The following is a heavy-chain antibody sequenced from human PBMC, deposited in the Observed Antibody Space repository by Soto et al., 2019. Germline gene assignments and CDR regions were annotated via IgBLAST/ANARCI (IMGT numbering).Heavy chain of an antibody. CDR2: VNANNGDT. CDR1: GYTFSNYD. Sequence: QVQLVQSGAELKKPGASVKVSCKASGYTFSNYDMNWVRQATGQGPEWIGWVNANNGDTGYAQKFQGRVTLTTDISTTTAYMALTRLRSEDRAIYYCAKVSRKGSAIDFDYWGQGTLITVSS. CDR3: AKVSRKGSAIDFDY. J-gene: IGHJ4*02. D-gene: IGHD3-10*01. V-gene: IGHV1-8*01.